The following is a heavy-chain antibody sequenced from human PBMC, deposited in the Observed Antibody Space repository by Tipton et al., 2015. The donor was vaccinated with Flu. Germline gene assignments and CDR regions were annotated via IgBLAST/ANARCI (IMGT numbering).Heavy chain of an antibody. J-gene: IGHJ5*02. CDR1: GGSISSSSYY. Sequence: TLSLTCTVSGGSISSSSYYWGWIRQPPGKGLEWIGNIFHTGNTYYNPSLKSRVSISVDRSKNQFSLKVISVTATDTAVYYCARRSYSNYVSDPKNWFDPWGQGTLVTVSS. CDR3: ARRSYSNYVSDPKNWFDP. CDR2: IFHTGNT. V-gene: IGHV4-39*07. D-gene: IGHD4-11*01.